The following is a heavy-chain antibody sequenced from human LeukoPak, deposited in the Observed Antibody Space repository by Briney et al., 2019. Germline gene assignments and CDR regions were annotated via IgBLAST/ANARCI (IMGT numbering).Heavy chain of an antibody. V-gene: IGHV1-69*13. CDR1: GYTFTSYG. Sequence: ASVKVSCKASGYTFTSYGISWVRQAPGQGLEWMGGIIPIFGTANYAQKFQGRVTITADESTSTAYMELSSLRSEDTAVYYCARDRGIPYNWFDPWGQGTLVTVSS. D-gene: IGHD2-21*01. CDR3: ARDRGIPYNWFDP. CDR2: IIPIFGTA. J-gene: IGHJ5*02.